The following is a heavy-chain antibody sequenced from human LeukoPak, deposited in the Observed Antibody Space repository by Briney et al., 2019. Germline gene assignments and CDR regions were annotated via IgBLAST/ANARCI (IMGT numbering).Heavy chain of an antibody. V-gene: IGHV3-11*01. CDR1: GFTFSVYY. D-gene: IGHD4-23*01. J-gene: IGHJ5*02. Sequence: PGGSLRLSCAASGFTFSVYYMSWLRQAPGKGLEWVSYISSSGSTIYYADSVKGRFTISRDNAKNSLYLQMNSLRAEDTAVYYCARDGLRYGGNSRNWFDPWGQGTLVTVSS. CDR2: ISSSGSTI. CDR3: ARDGLRYGGNSRNWFDP.